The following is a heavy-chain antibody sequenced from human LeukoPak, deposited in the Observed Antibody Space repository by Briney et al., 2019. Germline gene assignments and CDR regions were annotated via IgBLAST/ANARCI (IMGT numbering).Heavy chain of an antibody. V-gene: IGHV6-1*01. CDR3: VRDPVGGSTIFDC. J-gene: IGHJ4*02. CDR1: GDSVSSNSAA. Sequence: SQTLSLTFVISGDSVSSNSAAWNWIRQSPSRGLEWLGRTYYRSKWYYDYSVAVKSRVTINPDTSKNQFSLQLSSVTPEDTAVYYCVRDPVGGSTIFDCWGQGTLVTVSS. CDR2: TYYRSKWYY. D-gene: IGHD1-26*01.